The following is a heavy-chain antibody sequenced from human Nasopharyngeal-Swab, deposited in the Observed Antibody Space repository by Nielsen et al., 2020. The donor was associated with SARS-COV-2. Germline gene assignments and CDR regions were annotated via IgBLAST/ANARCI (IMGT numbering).Heavy chain of an antibody. CDR3: ARGSVVVPAARVYNWFDP. V-gene: IGHV4-61*02. CDR2: IYTSGST. J-gene: IGHJ5*02. D-gene: IGHD2-2*01. CDR1: GGSISSGSYY. Sequence: SDTLSLTCTVSGGSISSGSYYWSWIRQPAGKGLEWIWRIYTSGSTNYNPSLKSRVTISVDTSKNQFSLKLSSVTAADTAVYYCARGSVVVPAARVYNWFDPWGQGTLVTVSS.